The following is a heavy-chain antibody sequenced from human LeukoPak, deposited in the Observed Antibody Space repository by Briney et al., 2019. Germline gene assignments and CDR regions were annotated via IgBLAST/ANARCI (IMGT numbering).Heavy chain of an antibody. CDR3: ARALVSAAGHFDY. Sequence: PSETLSLTCNVSGGSISSYYWGWIRQPPGKGLEWIGNTYYSGSTYYNSSLKSRVTISVDTSKNQFSLKLSSVTAADTAVYYCARALVSAAGHFDYWGQGTLVTVSS. CDR2: TYYSGST. CDR1: GGSISSYY. J-gene: IGHJ4*02. D-gene: IGHD6-13*01. V-gene: IGHV4-39*07.